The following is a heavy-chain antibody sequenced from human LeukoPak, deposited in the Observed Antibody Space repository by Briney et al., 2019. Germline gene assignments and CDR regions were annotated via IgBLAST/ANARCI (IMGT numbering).Heavy chain of an antibody. CDR3: ARGLRYFDWLRGQYYYYYMDV. CDR1: GYTFTGYH. CDR2: INPNRGGT. J-gene: IGHJ6*03. V-gene: IGHV1-2*02. Sequence: ASVKVSCKASGYTFTGYHIHWVRQTPGQGPEWMAWINPNRGGTKYAQKFQGRVTMTRDTSISKAYMELSRLRSDDTAVYYCARGLRYFDWLRGQYYYYYMDVWGKGTTVTISS. D-gene: IGHD3-9*01.